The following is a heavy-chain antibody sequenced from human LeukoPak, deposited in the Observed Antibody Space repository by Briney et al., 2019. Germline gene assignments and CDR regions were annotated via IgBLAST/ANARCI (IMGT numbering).Heavy chain of an antibody. J-gene: IGHJ6*03. CDR1: GGSISSYY. CDR2: IYTSGST. Sequence: PSETLSLTCSVSGGSISSYYWSWIRQPAGKGLEWIGRIYTSGSTNYNPSLKSRVTMSVDTSKNQFSLKLSSVTAADTAVYYCARVAYSSSWPRSYYMDVWGKGTTVTISS. CDR3: ARVAYSSSWPRSYYMDV. V-gene: IGHV4-4*07. D-gene: IGHD6-13*01.